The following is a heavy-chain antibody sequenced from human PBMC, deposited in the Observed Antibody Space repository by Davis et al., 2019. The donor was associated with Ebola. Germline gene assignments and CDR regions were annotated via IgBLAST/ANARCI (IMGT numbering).Heavy chain of an antibody. Sequence: AASVKVSCKASGYTFTSYYVHWVRQAPGQGLEWMGVINPSGGNTNYAQKFQGRVTITADESTSTAYMELSSLRSEDTAVYYFASIRFGYCSGGSCYPYYYYYYGMDVWGQGTTVTVSS. CDR2: INPSGGNT. J-gene: IGHJ6*02. CDR3: ASIRFGYCSGGSCYPYYYYYYGMDV. V-gene: IGHV1-46*01. D-gene: IGHD2-15*01. CDR1: GYTFTSYY.